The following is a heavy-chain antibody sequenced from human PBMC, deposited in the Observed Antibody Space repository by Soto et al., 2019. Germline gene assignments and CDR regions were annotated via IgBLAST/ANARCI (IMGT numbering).Heavy chain of an antibody. D-gene: IGHD3-16*01. V-gene: IGHV3-9*01. Sequence: ALRLSCAASVFTFDNYAMYWVRQAPGKGLEWVSGIGWNSYTINYADSVKGRFTISRDNAKNSLYLQMNSLRVEDTALYYCARGYSGFGASSYFDYWGQGTLVTVSS. CDR2: IGWNSYTI. CDR3: ARGYSGFGASSYFDY. CDR1: VFTFDNYA. J-gene: IGHJ4*02.